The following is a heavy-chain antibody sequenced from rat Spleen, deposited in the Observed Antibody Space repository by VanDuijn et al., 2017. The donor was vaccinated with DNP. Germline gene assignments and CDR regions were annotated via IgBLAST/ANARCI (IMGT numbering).Heavy chain of an antibody. V-gene: IGHV4-2*01. J-gene: IGHJ2*01. Sequence: EVKLVESGGGLVQPGRSLKLSCEASGFNFNDYWMGWVRQAPGKGLEWIGKINEDSSTIKYTPSLKDKFTISRDNAQNTLYLQMSKLGSEDTAIYYCVTYDGSLWGQGVLVTVSS. CDR3: VTYDGSL. CDR1: GFNFNDYW. D-gene: IGHD1-12*02. CDR2: INEDSSTI.